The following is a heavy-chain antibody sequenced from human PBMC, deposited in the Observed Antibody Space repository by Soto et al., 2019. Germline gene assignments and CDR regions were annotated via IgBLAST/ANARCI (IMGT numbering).Heavy chain of an antibody. CDR2: IDPSDSYT. J-gene: IGHJ6*02. D-gene: IGHD3-22*01. Sequence: GESLKISCKASKYIFTTYWISWVRQMPGKGLEWMGRIDPSDSYTTYSPSFQGHVTISADKSISAAYLQWSSLKASDTAMYYCARHAAYNYCDSSGAGMDVWGQGTTVTVSS. CDR1: KYIFTTYW. V-gene: IGHV5-10-1*01. CDR3: ARHAAYNYCDSSGAGMDV.